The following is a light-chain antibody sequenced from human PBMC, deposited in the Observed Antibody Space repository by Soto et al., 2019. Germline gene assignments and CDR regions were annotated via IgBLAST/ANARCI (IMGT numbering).Light chain of an antibody. CDR2: KAS. Sequence: DIQMTQSPSTLSASVGDRVTITCRASQSISSWLAWYQQKPGKAPKLLIYKASSLESGVPSRFIGSGSGTEFTLTISSLQPDDFATYYSQQYNSYWTFGQGTKVEIK. CDR1: QSISSW. CDR3: QQYNSYWT. J-gene: IGKJ1*01. V-gene: IGKV1-5*03.